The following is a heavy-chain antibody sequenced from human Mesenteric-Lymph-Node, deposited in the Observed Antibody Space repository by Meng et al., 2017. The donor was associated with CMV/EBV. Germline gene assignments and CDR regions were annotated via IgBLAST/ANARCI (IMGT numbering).Heavy chain of an antibody. V-gene: IGHV1-18*01. CDR3: ARAYIEGGYYHLDY. Sequence: ASVKVSCKASGYTFTSYGISWVRQAPGQGLEWMGWISAYNGNTNYAQKLQGRVTMTTDTSTSTAYMELRRLRSDDTAIYYCARAYIEGGYYHLDYWGQGTLVTVSS. J-gene: IGHJ4*02. CDR2: ISAYNGNT. D-gene: IGHD1-26*01. CDR1: GYTFTSYG.